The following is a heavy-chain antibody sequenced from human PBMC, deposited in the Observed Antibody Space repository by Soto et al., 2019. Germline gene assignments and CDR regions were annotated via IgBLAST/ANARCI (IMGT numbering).Heavy chain of an antibody. CDR3: ARGVYRQWLVRQPRLVAFDI. D-gene: IGHD6-19*01. CDR1: GYTFTSYD. J-gene: IGHJ3*02. Sequence: GASVKVSCKASGYTFTSYDINGVRQATGQGLEWMGWMNPNSGNTGYAQKFQGRVTMTRNTSISTAYMELSSLRSEDTAVYYCARGVYRQWLVRQPRLVAFDIWGQGTMVTVSS. CDR2: MNPNSGNT. V-gene: IGHV1-8*01.